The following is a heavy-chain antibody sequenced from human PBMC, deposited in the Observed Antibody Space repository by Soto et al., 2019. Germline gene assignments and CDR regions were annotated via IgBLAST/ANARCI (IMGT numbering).Heavy chain of an antibody. Sequence: SETLSLTCTVSGGSIKNTGANWGWVRQPPGKGLEWIGSVYYTGTTYYNPSLQSRVTISIDTSKNQYSLSVNSVAAADTAVYYCATHTSGSRNGPHTWGQGTLVTGSS. J-gene: IGHJ5*02. CDR3: ATHTSGSRNGPHT. CDR2: VYYTGTT. CDR1: GGSIKNTGAN. D-gene: IGHD1-26*01. V-gene: IGHV4-39*01.